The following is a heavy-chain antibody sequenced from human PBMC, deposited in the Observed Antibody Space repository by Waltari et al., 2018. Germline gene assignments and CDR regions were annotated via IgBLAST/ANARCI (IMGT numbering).Heavy chain of an antibody. V-gene: IGHV4-59*01. CDR2: IYYSGST. CDR1: GGSISSYY. J-gene: IGHJ2*01. Sequence: QVQLQESGPGLVKPSETLSLTCTVSGGSISSYYWNWIRQPPGKGLEWIGYIYYSGSTNYNPSLKSRVTISVDTSKNQFSLKLSSVTAADTAVYYWARSITILGVVNSYWYFDLWGRGTLVTVSS. CDR3: ARSITILGVVNSYWYFDL. D-gene: IGHD3-3*01.